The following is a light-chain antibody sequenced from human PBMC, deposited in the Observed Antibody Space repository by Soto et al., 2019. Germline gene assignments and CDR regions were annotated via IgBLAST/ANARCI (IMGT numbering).Light chain of an antibody. CDR3: QQDYNLPLT. Sequence: PGDRVTLSCRASQSVSSSYLTWYQQKPGQAPRLLIYGASTRATSIPARFSGSGSGTDFTLTISSLQPEDFAVYYCQQDYNLPLTFGQGTKVEIK. J-gene: IGKJ1*01. CDR2: GAS. CDR1: QSVSSSY. V-gene: IGKV3D-7*01.